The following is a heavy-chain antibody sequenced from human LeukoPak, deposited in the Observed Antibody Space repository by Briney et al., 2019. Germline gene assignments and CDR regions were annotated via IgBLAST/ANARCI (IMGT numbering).Heavy chain of an antibody. V-gene: IGHV3-23*01. J-gene: IGHJ4*02. CDR3: AKNEDTIFGVAHG. CDR1: GFTFSSYA. D-gene: IGHD3-3*01. CDR2: ISGSGGSI. Sequence: GGSLRLSCAASGFTFSSYAMSWVRQAPGKGLEWVSAISGSGGSIYYADSVKGRFTISRDNSKSTLYLQMNSLRAEDTAVYYCAKNEDTIFGVAHGWGQGTLVTVSS.